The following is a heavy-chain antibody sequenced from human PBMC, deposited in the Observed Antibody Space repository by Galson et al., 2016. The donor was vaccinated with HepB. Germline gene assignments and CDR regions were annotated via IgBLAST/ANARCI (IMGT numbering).Heavy chain of an antibody. J-gene: IGHJ6*02. CDR2: ISGNNGHT. Sequence: APGQGLEWMGWISGNNGHTNYAQKVQGRVTMTTDTSTSTAYMELRSLRSDDTAVYYCARVRGEGWSGYYPHPFYYYGMDVWGQGTTVTVSS. D-gene: IGHD3-3*01. V-gene: IGHV1-18*01. CDR3: ARVRGEGWSGYYPHPFYYYGMDV.